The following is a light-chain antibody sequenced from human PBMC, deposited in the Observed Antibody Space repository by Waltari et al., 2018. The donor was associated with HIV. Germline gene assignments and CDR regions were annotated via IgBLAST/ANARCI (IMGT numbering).Light chain of an antibody. CDR2: EDK. CDR1: SGSIASNY. Sequence: NFMLTQPHSVSESPGKTVTISCTRTSGSIASNYVQWYQQRPGSSPTTVIYEDKHRPSEVPDRFSGSIDSSSNSASLTISGLKIEDETDYYCQSYGSSIVVFGGGTKLTVL. V-gene: IGLV6-57*01. J-gene: IGLJ2*01. CDR3: QSYGSSIVV.